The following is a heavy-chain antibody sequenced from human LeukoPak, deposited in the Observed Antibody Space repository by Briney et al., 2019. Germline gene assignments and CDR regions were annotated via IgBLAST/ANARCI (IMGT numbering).Heavy chain of an antibody. CDR1: GDSISSYY. CDR3: ARYDSRGSGSTQLEY. V-gene: IGHV4-38-2*02. Sequence: SETLSLTCSVSGDSISSYYWSWIRQPPGKGLEWIGRIFRGGSTSYNPSLMSRLTMSMDTSKNQFSLQLTSVTAADTAVYYCARYDSRGSGSTQLEYWGQGILVTISS. J-gene: IGHJ4*02. D-gene: IGHD3-3*01. CDR2: IFRGGST.